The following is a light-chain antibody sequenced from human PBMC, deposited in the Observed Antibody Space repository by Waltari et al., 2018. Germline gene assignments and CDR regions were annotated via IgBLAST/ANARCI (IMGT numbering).Light chain of an antibody. CDR3: QQYNSYSLLT. V-gene: IGKV1-5*03. CDR1: QSISNW. Sequence: DIQMTQSPSTLSASVGDRFTITCRASQSISNWLAWYQQKPGKAPKLLIYKASTLESGVPSRFSGSGSGTEVTLTISSLQPDDFATCYCQQYNSYSLLTFGGGIKVEIK. J-gene: IGKJ4*01. CDR2: KAS.